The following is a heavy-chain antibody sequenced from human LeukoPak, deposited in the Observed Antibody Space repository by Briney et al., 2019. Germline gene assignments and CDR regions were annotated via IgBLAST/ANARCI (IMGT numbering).Heavy chain of an antibody. V-gene: IGHV1-3*03. CDR3: ARGLDGSGKETDY. CDR2: INAGNGNT. J-gene: IGHJ4*02. CDR1: GYTFTSYA. D-gene: IGHD3-10*01. Sequence: ASVKVSCKASGYTFTSYAMHWVRQAPGQRLEWMGWINAGNGNTKYSQEFQGRVTITRDTSASTAYMELSSLRSEDTAVYYCARGLDGSGKETDYLGQGTLVTVSS.